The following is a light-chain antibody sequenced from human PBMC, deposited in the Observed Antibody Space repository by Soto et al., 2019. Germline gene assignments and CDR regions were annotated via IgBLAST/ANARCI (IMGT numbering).Light chain of an antibody. Sequence: DTQMTQSPSSLSASVGDRVTISCRASQSISNYLNWYKQKSGKAPTLLIHEATNLEAGVPSRFTGSRSGTEFTLTISSLQPEDIATYYCQQYHDLVFTFGQGTRLDIK. CDR1: QSISNY. CDR2: EAT. J-gene: IGKJ5*01. CDR3: QQYHDLVFT. V-gene: IGKV1-33*01.